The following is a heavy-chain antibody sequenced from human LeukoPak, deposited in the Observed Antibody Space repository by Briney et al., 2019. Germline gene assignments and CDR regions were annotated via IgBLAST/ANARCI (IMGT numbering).Heavy chain of an antibody. D-gene: IGHD6-13*01. CDR2: ISYDGSNK. CDR1: GFTFSSYG. V-gene: IGHV3-30*18. J-gene: IGHJ4*02. CDR3: AKDLKDSSNRTGGYYFDY. Sequence: GGSLRLSCAASGFTFSSYGMHWVRQAPGKGLEWVAVISYDGSNKYYADSVKGRFTISRDNSKNTLYLQMNSLRAEDTAVYYCAKDLKDSSNRTGGYYFDYWGQGTLVTVSS.